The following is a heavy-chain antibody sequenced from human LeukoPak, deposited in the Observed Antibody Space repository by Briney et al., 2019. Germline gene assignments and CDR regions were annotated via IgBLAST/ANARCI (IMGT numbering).Heavy chain of an antibody. CDR2: ISPTGSTT. D-gene: IGHD6-6*01. V-gene: IGHV3-74*01. CDR3: ARGPNSNWSGLDF. J-gene: IGHJ4*02. Sequence: GGSLRLSCTASGFSFSGHWMHWARQLPGKGLVWVSRISPTGSTTCYADSVKGRFTVSRDNAKNTLYLQVNNLRAEDTAVYYCARGPNSNWSGLDFWGQGTLLTVSS. CDR1: GFSFSGHW.